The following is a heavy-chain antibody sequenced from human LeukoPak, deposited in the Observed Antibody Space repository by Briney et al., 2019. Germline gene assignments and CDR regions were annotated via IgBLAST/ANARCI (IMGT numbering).Heavy chain of an antibody. J-gene: IGHJ4*02. V-gene: IGHV3-11*01. CDR3: ASRTFSGYDQGSDY. CDR1: GFTFSDYY. CDR2: IWGSGSNT. Sequence: GGSLRLSCAASGFTFSDYYMSWIRQAPGKGLEWVAYIWGSGSNTYYADSVKGRFTISRDNVNNSLYLQMNSLRAEDTAVYYCASRTFSGYDQGSDYWGQGTLVTVSS. D-gene: IGHD5-12*01.